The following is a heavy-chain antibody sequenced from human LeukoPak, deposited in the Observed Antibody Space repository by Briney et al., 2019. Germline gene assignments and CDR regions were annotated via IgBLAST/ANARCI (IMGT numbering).Heavy chain of an antibody. V-gene: IGHV4-34*01. Sequence: SETLSLTCAVYGGSFSGYYWSWIRQPPGKGLEWIGEINHSGSTNYNPSLKSRVTISVDTSKNQFSLKLSSVTAADTAVYYCARVTASGYRYYYGMDVWGQGTTVTVSS. CDR1: GGSFSGYY. D-gene: IGHD3-3*01. CDR3: ARVTASGYRYYYGMDV. CDR2: INHSGST. J-gene: IGHJ6*02.